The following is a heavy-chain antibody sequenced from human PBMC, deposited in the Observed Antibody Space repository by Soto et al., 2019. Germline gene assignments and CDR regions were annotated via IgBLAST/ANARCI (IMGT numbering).Heavy chain of an antibody. CDR3: ARVNYGDYYYGMDV. CDR2: NSYTGSA. D-gene: IGHD4-17*01. Sequence: LSLTCTVSGGSINYSYWTWIRQPPGKGLEWIGYNSYTGSANYNASLKSRLTISVDTSKNQFSLKLSSVTAADTALYYCARVNYGDYYYGMDVWGQGTTVTVSS. V-gene: IGHV4-59*01. J-gene: IGHJ6*02. CDR1: GGSINYSY.